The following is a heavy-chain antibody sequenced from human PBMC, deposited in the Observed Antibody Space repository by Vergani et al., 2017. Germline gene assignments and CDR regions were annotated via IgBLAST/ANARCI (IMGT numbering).Heavy chain of an antibody. CDR1: GGSFSGYY. J-gene: IGHJ4*02. D-gene: IGHD6-6*01. Sequence: QVQLQQWGAGLLKPSETLSLTCAVYGGSFSGYYWSWIRQPPGKGLEWIGEINHSGSTNYNPSLKSRVTISVDTSKNQFSLNLSSVTAADTAVYYCARYSSSSGASYWGQGTLVTVSS. CDR3: ARYSSSSGASY. V-gene: IGHV4-34*01. CDR2: INHSGST.